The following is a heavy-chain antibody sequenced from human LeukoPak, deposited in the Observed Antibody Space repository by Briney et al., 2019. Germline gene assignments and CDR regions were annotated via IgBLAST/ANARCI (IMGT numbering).Heavy chain of an antibody. Sequence: GRSLRLSCAASGFTFDDYAMNWVRQAPGKGLEWVSYISTSGSSIYYADSVKGRFTISRDNAKNSVYLQMHSLRAEDTAVYYCARESIACGGDCYDYWGQGTLVTVSS. J-gene: IGHJ4*02. V-gene: IGHV3-48*03. CDR3: ARESIACGGDCYDY. CDR1: GFTFDDYA. D-gene: IGHD2-21*02. CDR2: ISTSGSSI.